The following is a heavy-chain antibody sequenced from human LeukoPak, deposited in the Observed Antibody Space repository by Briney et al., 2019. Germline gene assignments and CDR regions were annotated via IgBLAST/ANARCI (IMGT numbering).Heavy chain of an antibody. D-gene: IGHD3-9*01. J-gene: IGHJ4*02. V-gene: IGHV4-59*01. Sequence: SETLSLTCTVSGGSISNYYWNWIRQPPGKGLELSGYIDYSGTTNYNPSLKSRVSMSVDTSKNQFSLKLSSVTAADTAVYYCARGRKSTSGYRVAELGSGYSDYWGQGTLVTVSS. CDR1: GGSISNYY. CDR3: ARGRKSTSGYRVAELGSGYSDY. CDR2: IDYSGTT.